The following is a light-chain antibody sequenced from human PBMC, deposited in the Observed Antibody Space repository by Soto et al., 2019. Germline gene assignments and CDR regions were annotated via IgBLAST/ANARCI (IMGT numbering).Light chain of an antibody. J-gene: IGKJ1*01. CDR2: GAS. CDR1: QSVGSNY. CDR3: QQYGSSPWT. Sequence: EIVLTQSPGTLSLSPGERATLSCRASQSVGSNYLAWYQQKPGQAPRLLIYGASSRATGIPDRFSGSGSGTDFTLTISRLKPEDFAVYYCQQYGSSPWTFGQGTKVEIK. V-gene: IGKV3-20*01.